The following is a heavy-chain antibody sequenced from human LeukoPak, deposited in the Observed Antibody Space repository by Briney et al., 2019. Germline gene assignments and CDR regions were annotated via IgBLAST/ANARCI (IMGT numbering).Heavy chain of an antibody. CDR2: IYYSGST. CDR3: ARQTMTSDY. CDR1: GGSISSSSYY. D-gene: IGHD3-22*01. J-gene: IGHJ4*02. Sequence: PSETLSLTCTVSGGSISSSSYYWGWIRQPPGKGLEWIGSIYYSGSTYYNPSLKSRVTISVDTSKNQFSLKLSSVTAADTAVYYCARQTMTSDYWGQGTLVTVSS. V-gene: IGHV4-39*01.